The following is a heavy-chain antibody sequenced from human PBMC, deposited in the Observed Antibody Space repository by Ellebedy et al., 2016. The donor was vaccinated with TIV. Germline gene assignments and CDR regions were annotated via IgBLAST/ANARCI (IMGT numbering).Heavy chain of an antibody. CDR2: IYPNSGCT. J-gene: IGHJ4*02. V-gene: IGHV1-2*02. Sequence: AASVKVSCMASGYTFTGYYMHWVRQAPGQGLEWMGWIYPNSGCTNYAQKFQGRVTMTRDTSISTAYMELSRLISDDTAVYYCASYFYGSGSLSAWGQGTLVTVSS. CDR1: GYTFTGYY. D-gene: IGHD3-10*01. CDR3: ASYFYGSGSLSA.